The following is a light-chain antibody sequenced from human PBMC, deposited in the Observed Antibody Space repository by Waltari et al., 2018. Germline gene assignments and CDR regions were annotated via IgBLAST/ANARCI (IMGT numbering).Light chain of an antibody. CDR1: HSNIGSNF. CDR2: ENS. J-gene: IGLJ2*01. Sequence: QSVLTQSPSVSETPGQKITISCSGSHSNIGSNFVNWYQQVPGTAPKLLIYENSKRPTGVPDRFSASKSGTSASLAISGLQSQDEADYYCAAWDDGLRGPAFGGGTKVTVL. V-gene: IGLV1-47*01. CDR3: AAWDDGLRGPA.